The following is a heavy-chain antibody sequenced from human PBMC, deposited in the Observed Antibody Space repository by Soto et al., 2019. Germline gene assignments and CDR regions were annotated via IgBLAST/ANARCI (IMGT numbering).Heavy chain of an antibody. CDR3: AKAPVGYCTNAVCFPRYYFDY. V-gene: IGHV3-74*01. CDR2: VNGDGSST. CDR1: GFTFSNYW. D-gene: IGHD2-8*01. Sequence: GGSLRLSCAASGFTFSNYWMHWVRQVPGKGLVWVSRVNGDGSSTYYADSVKGRFTISRDNSKNTLYLQMNSLRAEDTAVYYCAKAPVGYCTNAVCFPRYYFDYWGQGTLVTVSS. J-gene: IGHJ4*02.